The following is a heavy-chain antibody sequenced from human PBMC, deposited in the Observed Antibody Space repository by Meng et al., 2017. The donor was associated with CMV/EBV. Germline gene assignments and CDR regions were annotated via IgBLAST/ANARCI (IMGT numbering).Heavy chain of an antibody. J-gene: IGHJ4*02. CDR1: GFTFSSYS. V-gene: IGHV3-21*01. Sequence: LTRAAPGFTFSSYSMNWVRQAPGKGLEWVSSIGSSSRYIYYADSVKGRFTISRDNAKNSLYMQMNSLRGEDTAVYYCAGGRGWDLFDYWGQGTLVTVSS. CDR3: AGGRGWDLFDY. CDR2: IGSSSRYI. D-gene: IGHD6-19*01.